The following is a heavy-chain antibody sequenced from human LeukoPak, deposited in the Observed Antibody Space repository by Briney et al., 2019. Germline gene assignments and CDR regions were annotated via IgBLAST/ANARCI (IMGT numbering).Heavy chain of an antibody. CDR2: VHFSGST. J-gene: IGHJ4*02. V-gene: IGHV4-4*07. CDR3: ARDESSRDDSGGYHY. D-gene: IGHD3-22*01. CDR1: SPSVSSHH. Sequence: PSETLSLTCAVSSPSVSSHHWAWIRQPAGKGLEWVGRVHFSGSTNYNPSLRSRVAISLDKSKNELSLTLKSVSAADTAVYYCARDESSRDDSGGYHYWGRAVLVTVSS.